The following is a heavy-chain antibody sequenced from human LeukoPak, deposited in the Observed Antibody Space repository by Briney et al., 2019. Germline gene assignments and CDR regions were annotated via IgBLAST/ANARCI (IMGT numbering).Heavy chain of an antibody. CDR3: AKDARRTNGWYFFDY. D-gene: IGHD6-19*01. CDR1: GFAFSSLA. CDR2: ISDSGSLT. V-gene: IGHV3-23*01. J-gene: IGHJ4*02. Sequence: GGSLRLSYAASGFAFSSLAMGWVRQAPGQGLEWVSVISDSGSLTYYADSVKGRFTISRDNSKNTLFLQMNSLRAEDTAVYYCAKDARRTNGWYFFDYWGQGTLVTVSS.